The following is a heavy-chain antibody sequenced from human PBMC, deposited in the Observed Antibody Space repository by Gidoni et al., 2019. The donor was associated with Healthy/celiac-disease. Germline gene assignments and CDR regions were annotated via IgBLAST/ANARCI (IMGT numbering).Heavy chain of an antibody. D-gene: IGHD3-10*01. CDR3: ARVKVTGSYPIDY. V-gene: IGHV4-31*03. J-gene: IGHJ4*02. CDR1: GGHIRSGGYY. CDR2: IYYSGCT. Sequence: QVQLQESGPGLVKPSQTLSLTCPVSGGHIRSGGYYWSWIRQNPGKGLEWIGYIYYSGCTYYNPSLKSRVTISVDTSKNQFSLKLSSVTAADTAVYYCARVKVTGSYPIDYWGQGTLVTVSS.